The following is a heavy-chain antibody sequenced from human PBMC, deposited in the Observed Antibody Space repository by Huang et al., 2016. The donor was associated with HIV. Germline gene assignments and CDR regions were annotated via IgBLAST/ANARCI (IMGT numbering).Heavy chain of an antibody. CDR2: IYPDDAYT. J-gene: IGHJ6*02. CDR1: GYSFAKYW. V-gene: IGHV5-51*01. D-gene: IGHD5-18*01. Sequence: EEQLVQSGAEVKKPGESLKISCEGSGYSFAKYWIGWVRQMPGKGREWMGIIYPDDAYTRYSPSFHGQVSISADKSISTAYLQWSSLKASDTAMYYCARLDTARNYYYYGLDVWGQGTSVIVSS. CDR3: ARLDTARNYYYYGLDV.